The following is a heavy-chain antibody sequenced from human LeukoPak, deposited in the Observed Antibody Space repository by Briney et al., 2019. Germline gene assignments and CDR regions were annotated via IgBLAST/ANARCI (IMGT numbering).Heavy chain of an antibody. D-gene: IGHD3-10*01. CDR3: ARGGSRFMVRGVTIDY. CDR1: GGSFSGYY. V-gene: IGHV4-34*01. J-gene: IGHJ4*02. Sequence: PSETLSLTRAVYGGSFSGYYWSWIRQPPGKGLEWIGEINHSGSTNYNPSLKSRVTISVDTSKNQFSLKLSSVTAADTAVYYCARGGSRFMVRGVTIDYWGQGTLVTVSS. CDR2: INHSGST.